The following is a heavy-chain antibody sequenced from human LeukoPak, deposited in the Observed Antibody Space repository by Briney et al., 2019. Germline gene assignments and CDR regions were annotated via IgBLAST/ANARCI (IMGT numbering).Heavy chain of an antibody. D-gene: IGHD5-24*01. CDR3: ARIHRDGYNYYYYYGMDV. Sequence: GASVKVSCKASGGTFSSYAISWVRQAPGQGLEWMGGIIPIFGTANYAQKFQGRVTITADESTSTAYMELSSLRSEDTAVYYCARIHRDGYNYYYYYGMDVWGQGTTVTVSS. CDR2: IIPIFGTA. V-gene: IGHV1-69*13. CDR1: GGTFSSYA. J-gene: IGHJ6*02.